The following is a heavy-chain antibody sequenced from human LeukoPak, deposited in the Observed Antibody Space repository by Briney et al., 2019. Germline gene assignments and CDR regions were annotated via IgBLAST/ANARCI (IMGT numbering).Heavy chain of an antibody. D-gene: IGHD5-18*01. CDR3: ARGLLAQRGYSYGDPYYFDY. J-gene: IGHJ4*02. CDR1: GFSFTSYA. V-gene: IGHV3-53*01. CDR2: IYSGGST. Sequence: AGGSLRLSCAASGFSFTSYAMNWVRQAPGKGLEWVSVIYSGGSTYYADSVKGRFTISRDNSKNTLYLQMNSLRAEDTAVYYCARGLLAQRGYSYGDPYYFDYWGQGTLVTVSS.